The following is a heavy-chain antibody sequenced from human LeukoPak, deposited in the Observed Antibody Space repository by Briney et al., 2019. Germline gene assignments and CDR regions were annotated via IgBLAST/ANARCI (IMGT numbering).Heavy chain of an antibody. V-gene: IGHV4-61*02. CDR2: IYTSEST. Sequence: SETLSLTCSVSGGSISSSNYYWSWIRQPAGKGLEWIGRIYTSESTNYNPSLKSRVTISVDTSKNQFSLKLSSVTAADTAIYYCARGGASGHYPEIDYWGQGTLVTVSS. D-gene: IGHD3-22*01. CDR1: GGSISSSNYY. J-gene: IGHJ4*02. CDR3: ARGGASGHYPEIDY.